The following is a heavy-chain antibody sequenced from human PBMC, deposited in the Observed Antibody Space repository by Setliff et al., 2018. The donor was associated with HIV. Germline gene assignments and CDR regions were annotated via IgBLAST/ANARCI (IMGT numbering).Heavy chain of an antibody. Sequence: PGGSLRLSCAAFGFTFSDFWMSWVRQAPGKGLEWVASIKEDGSRRDYVDSVKGRFTITRDNAKNSLFLQLSSLRTEDTAVYYCVRDKWLVPDTFDIWGQGTMVTVSS. D-gene: IGHD6-19*01. V-gene: IGHV3-7*01. CDR3: VRDKWLVPDTFDI. CDR2: IKEDGSRR. J-gene: IGHJ3*02. CDR1: GFTFSDFW.